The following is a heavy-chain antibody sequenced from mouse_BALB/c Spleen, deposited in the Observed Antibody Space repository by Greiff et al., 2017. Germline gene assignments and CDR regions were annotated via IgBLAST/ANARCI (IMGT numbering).Heavy chain of an antibody. CDR2: ISSGGST. J-gene: IGHJ2*01. V-gene: IGHV5-6-5*01. Sequence: EVMLVESGGGLVKPGGSLKLSCAASGFTFSSYAMSWVRQTPEKRLEWVASISSGGSTYYPDSVKGRFTIFRDNARNILYLQMSSLRSEDTAMYDCAGDPRNDRYYFDYWGQGTTLTVSA. CDR3: AGDPRNDRYYFDY. CDR1: GFTFSSYA. D-gene: IGHD2-14*01.